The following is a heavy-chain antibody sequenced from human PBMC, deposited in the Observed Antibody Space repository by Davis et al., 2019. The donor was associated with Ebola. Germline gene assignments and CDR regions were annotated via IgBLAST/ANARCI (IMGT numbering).Heavy chain of an antibody. Sequence: GESLKISCAASGFTFSGSAMHWVRQAPGKGLEWVSYISSSGSTIYYADSVKGRFTISRDNAKNSLYLQMNSLRAEDTAVYYCAKVGATGGYYYFSYMDVWGKGTTVTVSS. J-gene: IGHJ6*03. V-gene: IGHV3-48*01. D-gene: IGHD1-26*01. CDR3: AKVGATGGYYYFSYMDV. CDR1: GFTFSGSA. CDR2: ISSSGSTI.